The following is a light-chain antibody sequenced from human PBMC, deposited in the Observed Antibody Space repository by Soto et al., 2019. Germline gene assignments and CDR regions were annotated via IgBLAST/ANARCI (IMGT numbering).Light chain of an antibody. CDR1: SGSIASSY. J-gene: IGLJ2*01. V-gene: IGLV6-57*01. Sequence: NLMLTQPHSVSESPGKTVTISCTRSSGSIASSYVQWYQQRPGSSPTTVIYDDNQRPSGVPDRFSGSIDSSSNSASLTISGLKTEDEADYYCQSYDSSNQGVFGGGTKLTVL. CDR3: QSYDSSNQGV. CDR2: DDN.